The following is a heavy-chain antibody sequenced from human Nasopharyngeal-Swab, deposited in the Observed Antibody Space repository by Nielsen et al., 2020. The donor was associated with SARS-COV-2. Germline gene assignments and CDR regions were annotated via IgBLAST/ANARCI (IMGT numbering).Heavy chain of an antibody. CDR2: IGTAGDT. D-gene: IGHD3-22*01. Sequence: GESLKISCAASGFTFSRYDMHWVRQPTGKGLEWVSTIGTAGDTIYPGSAKGRFTISRENAKNSLYLQMNSLRVGDTAVYYCARSYYDSSGYYYFDYWGQGTLVTVSS. J-gene: IGHJ4*02. CDR3: ARSYYDSSGYYYFDY. CDR1: GFTFSRYD. V-gene: IGHV3-13*01.